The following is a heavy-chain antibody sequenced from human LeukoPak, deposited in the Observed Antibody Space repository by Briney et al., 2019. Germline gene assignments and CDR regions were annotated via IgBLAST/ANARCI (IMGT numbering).Heavy chain of an antibody. Sequence: KASETLSLTCTLSGGSIGSYYWSWIRQPPGKGLEWIGYIYYSGSTYYNPSLKSRVTISVDTSKNQFSLKLSSVTAADTAVYYCARAPYPSQVDYWGQGTLVTVSS. CDR3: ARAPYPSQVDY. V-gene: IGHV4-30-4*01. D-gene: IGHD2-21*01. CDR1: GGSIGSYY. J-gene: IGHJ4*02. CDR2: IYYSGST.